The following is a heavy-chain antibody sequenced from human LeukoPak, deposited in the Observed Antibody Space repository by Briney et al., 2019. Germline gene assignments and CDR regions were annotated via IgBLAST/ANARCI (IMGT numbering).Heavy chain of an antibody. J-gene: IGHJ3*02. V-gene: IGHV3-21*01. Sequence: GGSLRLSCAASGFTFSGYSMNWVRQAPGKGLEWVSSISSSSSYIYYADSMKGRFTISRDNAKNSLYLQMNSLRAEDTAVYYCARDLSSGYDYAFDIWGQGTMVTVSS. CDR3: ARDLSSGYDYAFDI. D-gene: IGHD3-22*01. CDR1: GFTFSGYS. CDR2: ISSSSSYI.